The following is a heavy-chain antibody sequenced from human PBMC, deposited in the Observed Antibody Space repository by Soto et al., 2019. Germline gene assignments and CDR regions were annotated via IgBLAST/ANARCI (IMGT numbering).Heavy chain of an antibody. CDR1: GFTFSSYA. V-gene: IGHV3-30-3*01. J-gene: IGHJ6*02. Sequence: PGGSLRLSCAASGFTFSSYAMHWVRQAPGKGLEWVAVISYDGSNKYYADSVKGRFTISRDNSKNTLYLQMNSLRAEDTAVYYCARGLSPTNDLRFLEWFYYYYGMDVWGQGTTVTVSS. CDR3: ARGLSPTNDLRFLEWFYYYYGMDV. CDR2: ISYDGSNK. D-gene: IGHD3-3*01.